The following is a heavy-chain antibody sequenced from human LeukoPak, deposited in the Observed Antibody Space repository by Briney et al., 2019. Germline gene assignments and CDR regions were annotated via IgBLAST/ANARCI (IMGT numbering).Heavy chain of an antibody. CDR1: GGSISSSSYY. V-gene: IGHV4-39*07. Sequence: SETLSLTCTVSGGSISSSSYYWGWIRQPPGKGLEWIGSIYYSGSTYYNPSLKSRVTISVDTSKNQFSLKLSSVTAADTAVYYCARPPRGSVFWYFDLWGRGTLVTVSS. CDR3: ARPPRGSVFWYFDL. J-gene: IGHJ2*01. CDR2: IYYSGST. D-gene: IGHD3-10*01.